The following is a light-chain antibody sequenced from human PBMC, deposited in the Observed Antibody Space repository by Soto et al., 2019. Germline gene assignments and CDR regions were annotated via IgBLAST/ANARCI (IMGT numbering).Light chain of an antibody. CDR3: SSYTRNSTLV. CDR1: SSDVGGYNY. CDR2: EVS. Sequence: QSALTQPASASGSPGQSITISCTGTSSDVGGYNYVSWYQQHPGKAPKLMIYEVSNRPSGVSTRFSGSKSCNTASLTISGLQAEDEADYYCSSYTRNSTLVFGGGTKLTVL. V-gene: IGLV2-14*01. J-gene: IGLJ2*01.